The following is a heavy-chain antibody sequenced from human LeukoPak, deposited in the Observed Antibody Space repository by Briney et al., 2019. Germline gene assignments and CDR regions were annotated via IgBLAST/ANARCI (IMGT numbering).Heavy chain of an antibody. CDR1: GDSFSSNSAA. V-gene: IGHV6-1*01. CDR3: ARTKYSRSSHNWFDP. CDR2: TYYRSKWYN. J-gene: IGHJ5*02. Sequence: SQTLSLTCAISGDSFSSNSAAWNRIRQSPSRGLEWLGRTYYRSKWYNDYAVSVKSRITINPDTSKNQFSLQLNSVTPEDTAVYYCARTKYSRSSHNWFDPWGQGTLVTVSS. D-gene: IGHD6-6*01.